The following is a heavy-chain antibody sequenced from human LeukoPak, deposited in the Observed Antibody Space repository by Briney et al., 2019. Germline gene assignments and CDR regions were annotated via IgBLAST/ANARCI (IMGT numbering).Heavy chain of an antibody. V-gene: IGHV4-34*01. CDR1: GGSFGNYY. Sequence: SETLSLTCAVYGGSFGNYYWSWIRQPPGKGLEWIGEINHSGSTNYNPSLKSRVTISVDTSKSQFSLKLSSVTAADTAVYYCASLRGFDPWGQGTLVTVSS. CDR2: INHSGST. J-gene: IGHJ5*02. CDR3: ASLRGFDP.